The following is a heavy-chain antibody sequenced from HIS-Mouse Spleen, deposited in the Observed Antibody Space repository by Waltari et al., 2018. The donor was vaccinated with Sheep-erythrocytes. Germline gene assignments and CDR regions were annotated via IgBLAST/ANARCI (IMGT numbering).Heavy chain of an antibody. CDR3: ARGIAAAGTDWFDP. Sequence: QVQLVQSGAEVKKPGASVKVSCKASGYTFTSYDINWVRQATGQGLEWTGWMNPNSGNTGYAQKFQGRVTMTRNTSISTAYMELSSLRSEDTAVYYCARGIAAAGTDWFDPWGQGTLVTVSS. CDR1: GYTFTSYD. V-gene: IGHV1-8*01. CDR2: MNPNSGNT. D-gene: IGHD6-13*01. J-gene: IGHJ5*02.